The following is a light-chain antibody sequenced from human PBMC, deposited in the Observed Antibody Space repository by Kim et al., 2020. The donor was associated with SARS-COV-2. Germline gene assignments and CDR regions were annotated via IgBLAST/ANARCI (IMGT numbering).Light chain of an antibody. J-gene: IGKJ4*01. CDR1: QGISRW. CDR2: AAS. V-gene: IGKV1D-16*01. Sequence: DIQMTQSPSSLSASVGDRVTITCRASQGISRWLDWYQQKPEKAPKCLIYAASSVESGVPSRFSGSGSGTDFTLTINSLQPEDFATYNCQKYDSYPPTFGEG. CDR3: QKYDSYPPT.